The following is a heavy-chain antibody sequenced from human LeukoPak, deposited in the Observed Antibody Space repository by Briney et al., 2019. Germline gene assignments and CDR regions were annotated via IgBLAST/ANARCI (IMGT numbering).Heavy chain of an antibody. V-gene: IGHV3-33*01. CDR3: ARDSSNYYEAPPYGMDV. CDR2: IWYDGSNK. J-gene: IGHJ6*02. Sequence: QPGGSLRLSCAASGFTFSSYGMHWVRQAPGKGLEWVAVIWYDGSNKYYADSVKGRFTISRDNSKNTLCLQMNSLRAEDTAVYYCARDSSNYYEAPPYGMDVWGQGTTVTVSS. D-gene: IGHD3-22*01. CDR1: GFTFSSYG.